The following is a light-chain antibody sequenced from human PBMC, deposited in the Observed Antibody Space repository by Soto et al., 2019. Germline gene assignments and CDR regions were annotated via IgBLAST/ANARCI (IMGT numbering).Light chain of an antibody. J-gene: IGLJ3*02. Sequence: QSVPTQPASVSGSPGQSITISCTGTSSDVGGYNYVSWYQQHPGKAPKLMIYDVSNRPSGVSNRFSGSKSGNTASLTISGLQAEDEADYYCSSYTSSSTHWVFGGGTQLTVL. CDR2: DVS. CDR3: SSYTSSSTHWV. V-gene: IGLV2-14*01. CDR1: SSDVGGYNY.